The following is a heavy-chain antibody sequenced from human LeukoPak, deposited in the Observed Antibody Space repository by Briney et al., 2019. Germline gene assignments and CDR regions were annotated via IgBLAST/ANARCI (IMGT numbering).Heavy chain of an antibody. CDR2: IYYSGST. Sequence: SETLSLTCTVSGGSISSSSCYWGWIRQPPGKGLEWIGSIYYSGSTYYNPSLKSRVTISVDTSKNQFSLKLSSVTAADTAVYYCARGEVRWEPSGIDYWGQGTLVTVSS. J-gene: IGHJ4*02. V-gene: IGHV4-39*01. CDR1: GGSISSSSCY. D-gene: IGHD1-26*01. CDR3: ARGEVRWEPSGIDY.